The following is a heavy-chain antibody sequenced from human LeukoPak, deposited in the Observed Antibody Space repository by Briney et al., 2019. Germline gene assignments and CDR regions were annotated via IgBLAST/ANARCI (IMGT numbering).Heavy chain of an antibody. CDR3: ARESKYSSGWYVDY. J-gene: IGHJ4*02. Sequence: XGSXYTFTGDYMHXVRQAPGQGGERMGRINPKSGGTNYAQKCQGRVTITRDTSISTAYMEMSRLRAEDTAVYYCARESKYSSGWYVDYWGQGTLVTVSS. CDR2: INPKSGGT. CDR1: XYTFTGDY. D-gene: IGHD6-19*01. V-gene: IGHV1-2*06.